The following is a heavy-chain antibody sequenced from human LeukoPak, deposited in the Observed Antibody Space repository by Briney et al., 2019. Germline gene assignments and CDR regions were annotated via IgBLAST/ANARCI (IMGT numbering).Heavy chain of an antibody. V-gene: IGHV3-30*02. J-gene: IGHJ4*02. D-gene: IGHD6-19*01. CDR1: GFTFSSYG. CDR3: AKDRRSSGWNAAPGY. CDR2: IRYDGSKQ. Sequence: GGSLRLSCAPSGFTFSSYGMHWVRQAPGKGLEWVAFIRYDGSKQYYADSVKGRFTISRDNSKNTLFLQMNSLRGEDTAVYYCAKDRRSSGWNAAPGYWGQGTLVTVSS.